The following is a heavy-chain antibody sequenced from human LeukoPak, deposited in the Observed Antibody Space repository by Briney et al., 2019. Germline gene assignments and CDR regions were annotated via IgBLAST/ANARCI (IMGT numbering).Heavy chain of an antibody. J-gene: IGHJ4*02. V-gene: IGHV3-30*02. Sequence: GGSLRLSCAASGFTFSNCGMHWVRQAPGKGLEWVAFIRSDGNNEYYADSVKGRFTISRDNSKNTLNLQMNSLRAEDTAVYYCAKRMTTEAKNYFDDWGQGTLVTVSS. CDR3: AKRMTTEAKNYFDD. CDR2: IRSDGNNE. D-gene: IGHD4-17*01. CDR1: GFTFSNCG.